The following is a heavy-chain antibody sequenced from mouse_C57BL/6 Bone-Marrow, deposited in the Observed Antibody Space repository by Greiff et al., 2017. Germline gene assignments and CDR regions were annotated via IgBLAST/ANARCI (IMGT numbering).Heavy chain of an antibody. CDR1: GYTFTSYG. Sequence: QVQLQQSGAELARPGASVKLSCKASGYTFTSYGISWVKQRTGQGLEWIGEIYPRSGNTYSNEKFKGKATLTADKSSSTAYMELRSLTSEDSAVYFCARGDLLWLRQGVDYWGQGTTLTVSS. CDR2: IYPRSGNT. V-gene: IGHV1-81*01. D-gene: IGHD2-2*01. J-gene: IGHJ2*01. CDR3: ARGDLLWLRQGVDY.